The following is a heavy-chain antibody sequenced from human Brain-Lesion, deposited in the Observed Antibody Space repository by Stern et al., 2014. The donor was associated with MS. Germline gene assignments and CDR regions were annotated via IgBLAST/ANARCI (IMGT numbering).Heavy chain of an antibody. CDR3: ARDITGSSAYFDY. CDR1: GFTFDDYA. Sequence: EVQLVQSGGDLVQPGRSLRLSCAAFGFTFDDYAMHWVRQAPGKGLEWVAGISWNSGTVGYADSVKGRFPTSRDNAYSSLYLQMSSLRPADTALYYCARDITGSSAYFDYWGQGTLVTVSS. D-gene: IGHD1-14*01. J-gene: IGHJ4*02. V-gene: IGHV3-9*01. CDR2: ISWNSGTV.